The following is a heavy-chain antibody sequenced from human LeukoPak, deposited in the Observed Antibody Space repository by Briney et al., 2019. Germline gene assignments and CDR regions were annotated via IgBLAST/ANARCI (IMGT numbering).Heavy chain of an antibody. J-gene: IGHJ3*02. CDR1: GGSISSGSYY. CDR2: IYTSGST. V-gene: IGHV4-61*02. D-gene: IGHD1-26*01. CDR3: ARAQWGDAFDI. Sequence: SETLSLTCTVSGGSISSGSYYWSWIRQPAGKGLEWIGRIYTSGSTNYNPSLKSRVTISVDTSKNQFSLKLSSMTAADTAVYYCARAQWGDAFDIWGRGTMVTVSS.